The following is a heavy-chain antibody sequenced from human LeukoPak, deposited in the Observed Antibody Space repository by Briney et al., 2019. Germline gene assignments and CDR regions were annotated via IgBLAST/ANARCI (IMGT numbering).Heavy chain of an antibody. V-gene: IGHV3-30-3*01. CDR1: GFTFSSYA. Sequence: PGRSLRLSCAASGFTFSSYAMHWVRQAPGKGLEWVAVISYDGSNKYYADSVKGRFTISRDNSKNTLYLQMNSLRAEDTAVYYCARDRDWYSSSAFDYWGQGTLVTVSS. CDR3: ARDRDWYSSSAFDY. D-gene: IGHD6-13*01. CDR2: ISYDGSNK. J-gene: IGHJ4*02.